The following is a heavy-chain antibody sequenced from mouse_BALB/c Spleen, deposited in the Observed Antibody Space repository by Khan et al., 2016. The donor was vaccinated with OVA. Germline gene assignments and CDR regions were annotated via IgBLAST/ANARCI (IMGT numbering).Heavy chain of an antibody. Sequence: EVELVESGGGLVKPGGSLKLSCAASGFTFSNYAMSWVRQTPEKRLEWVATISSGGSYTYYPDSVKGRFTISRDDAKNTLYLQMSSLRSEDTAMYYGARLFGKIFDYWGQGTTLTVSS. CDR2: ISSGGSYT. V-gene: IGHV5-9-3*01. CDR1: GFTFSNYA. J-gene: IGHJ2*01. CDR3: ARLFGKIFDY. D-gene: IGHD2-1*01.